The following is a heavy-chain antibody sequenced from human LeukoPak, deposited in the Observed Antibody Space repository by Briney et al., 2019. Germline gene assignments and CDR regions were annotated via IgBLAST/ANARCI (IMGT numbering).Heavy chain of an antibody. CDR1: GFTFSSYE. Sequence: GGSLRLSCAASGFTFSSYEMNWVRQAPGKGLEWVSYISSSGSTIYYADSVKGRFTISRDNAKNSVYLQMNSLTADDTGLYYCARDATTAVGWVYMDVWGKGTTVTISS. D-gene: IGHD6-13*01. CDR3: ARDATTAVGWVYMDV. J-gene: IGHJ6*03. CDR2: ISSSGSTI. V-gene: IGHV3-48*03.